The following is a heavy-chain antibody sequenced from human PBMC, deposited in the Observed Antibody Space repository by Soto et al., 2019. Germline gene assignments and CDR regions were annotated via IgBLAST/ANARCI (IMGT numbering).Heavy chain of an antibody. Sequence: GGSLRLSCAASGFTLSSYAMHWVRQAPGKGLEWVAVISYDGSNKYYADSVKGRFTISRDNSKNTLYLQMNSLRAEDTAVYYCARGIAVAGTTSYYFDYWGQGTLVTVSS. D-gene: IGHD6-19*01. CDR2: ISYDGSNK. CDR3: ARGIAVAGTTSYYFDY. V-gene: IGHV3-30-3*01. J-gene: IGHJ4*02. CDR1: GFTLSSYA.